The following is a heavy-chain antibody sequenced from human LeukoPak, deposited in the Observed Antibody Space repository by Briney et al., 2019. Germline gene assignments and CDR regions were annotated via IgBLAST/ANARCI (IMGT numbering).Heavy chain of an antibody. CDR2: IYTSGST. CDR1: GGSIGSYY. D-gene: IGHD2-2*01. V-gene: IGHV4-4*07. CDR3: ARGLGYCSSTGCYVLDY. J-gene: IGHJ4*02. Sequence: SETLSLTCTVSGGSIGSYYWSWIRQPAGKGLEWIGRIYTSGSTNYNPSLKSRVTMSVDTSKNQFSLKLSSVTAADTAVYYCARGLGYCSSTGCYVLDYWGQGTLVTVSS.